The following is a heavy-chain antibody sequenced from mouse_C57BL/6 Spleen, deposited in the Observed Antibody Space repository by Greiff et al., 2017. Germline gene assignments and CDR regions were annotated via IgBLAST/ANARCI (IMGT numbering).Heavy chain of an antibody. Sequence: EVQLQQSGPGLVKPSQSLSLTCSVTGYSITSGYYWNWIRQFPGNKLEWMGYISYDGSNNYNPSLKNRISITRDTSKNQFFLKLNSVTTEDTATYYCARSHYDGYYEYWGQGTTLTVSS. D-gene: IGHD2-3*01. CDR1: GYSITSGYY. CDR3: ARSHYDGYYEY. J-gene: IGHJ2*01. CDR2: ISYDGSN. V-gene: IGHV3-6*01.